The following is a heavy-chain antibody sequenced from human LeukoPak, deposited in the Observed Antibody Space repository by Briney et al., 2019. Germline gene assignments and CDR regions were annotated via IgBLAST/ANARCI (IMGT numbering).Heavy chain of an antibody. CDR3: ARDYIVVVPAAISGPLYYYYGMDV. V-gene: IGHV3-48*02. CDR2: ISSSSSTI. J-gene: IGHJ6*02. Sequence: PGGSLRLSCAASGFTFSSYSMNWVRQAPGKGLEWVSYISSSSSTIYYADSVKGRFTISRDNAKNSLYLRMNSLRDEDTAVYYCARDYIVVVPAAISGPLYYYYGMDVWGQGTTVTVSS. D-gene: IGHD2-2*02. CDR1: GFTFSSYS.